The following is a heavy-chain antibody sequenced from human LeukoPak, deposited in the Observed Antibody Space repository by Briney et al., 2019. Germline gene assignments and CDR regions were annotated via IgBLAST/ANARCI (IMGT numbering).Heavy chain of an antibody. Sequence: GAPVKVSCKASGYTFTGYYMHWVRQAPGQGLEWMGWINPNSGGTNYAQKFQGRVTMTRDTSISTAYMELSRLRSDDTAVYYCASPENNYYDSSGYYHWGQGTLVTVSS. D-gene: IGHD3-22*01. J-gene: IGHJ5*02. CDR2: INPNSGGT. CDR3: ASPENNYYDSSGYYH. V-gene: IGHV1-2*02. CDR1: GYTFTGYY.